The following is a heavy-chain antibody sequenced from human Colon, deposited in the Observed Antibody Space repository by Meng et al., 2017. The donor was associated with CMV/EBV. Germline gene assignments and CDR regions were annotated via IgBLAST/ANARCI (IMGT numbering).Heavy chain of an antibody. V-gene: IGHV1-46*01. Sequence: QVQLVQSGAEVKKPVAPGNVSCKASGYTFTNYYFHWVRQAPGQGLEWMGVISCNSGDTAYAQKFQGRFTMTRDTSTRTAYMELSSLRSEDTAVYYCSRDGPWGYGGSDYWGQGTLVTVSS. CDR3: SRDGPWGYGGSDY. CDR1: GYTFTNYY. CDR2: ISCNSGDT. D-gene: IGHD7-27*01. J-gene: IGHJ4*02.